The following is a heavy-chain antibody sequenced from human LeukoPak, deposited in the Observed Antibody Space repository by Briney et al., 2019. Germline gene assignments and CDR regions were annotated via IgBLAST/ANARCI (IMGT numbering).Heavy chain of an antibody. V-gene: IGHV4-61*02. J-gene: IGHJ4*02. CDR3: ARVYGDQYYFDY. Sequence: SQTLSLTCTVSGASISSGSYYWSWIRQPAGKGLEWIGRIYTSGSTNYNPSLKRRVPISVDTSKSQFSLKLSSVTAADTAVYYCARVYGDQYYFDYWGQGTLVTVSS. CDR1: GASISSGSYY. D-gene: IGHD4-17*01. CDR2: IYTSGST.